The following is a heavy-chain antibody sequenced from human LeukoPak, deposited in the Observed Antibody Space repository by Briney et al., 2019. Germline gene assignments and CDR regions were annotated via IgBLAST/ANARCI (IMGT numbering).Heavy chain of an antibody. CDR1: GGTFSSYA. D-gene: IGHD3-9*01. V-gene: IGHV1-69*05. J-gene: IGHJ5*02. CDR3: ARGPTHYDILTGYSAPNWFDP. Sequence: GASVTVSFKASGGTFSSYAISWVRQAPGQGLEWMGGIIPIFGTANYAQKFQGRVTITTDESTSTAYMELSSLRSEDTAVYYCARGPTHYDILTGYSAPNWFDPWGQGTLVTVSS. CDR2: IIPIFGTA.